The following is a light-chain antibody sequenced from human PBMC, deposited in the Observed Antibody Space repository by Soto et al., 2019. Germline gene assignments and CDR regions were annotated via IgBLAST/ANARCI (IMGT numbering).Light chain of an antibody. CDR2: AAS. J-gene: IGKJ2*01. Sequence: DIQMIQSPSFLSASVGDRVTITCRASQGISSYLAWYQQKPGKAPKLLIYAASTLQSGVPSRFSGSGSGTEFTLTISSLQPEDFATYYCQQLSAYPYTFGQGTKLEIK. V-gene: IGKV1-9*01. CDR3: QQLSAYPYT. CDR1: QGISSY.